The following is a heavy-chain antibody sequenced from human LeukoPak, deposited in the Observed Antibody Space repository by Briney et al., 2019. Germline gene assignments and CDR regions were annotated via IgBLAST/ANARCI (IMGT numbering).Heavy chain of an antibody. J-gene: IGHJ4*02. CDR2: INYNGAIT. V-gene: IGHV3-20*04. CDR1: GFTFVDYG. D-gene: IGHD1-7*01. Sequence: GGPLRLSCATSGFTFVDYGLSWVRRAPGKGLEWLCAINYNGAITDYADSVKGRFTISKDTAKNSLDLQMNSLRAEDTAVYYCARDGITCTRDYWGQGALVTVSS. CDR3: ARDGITCTRDY.